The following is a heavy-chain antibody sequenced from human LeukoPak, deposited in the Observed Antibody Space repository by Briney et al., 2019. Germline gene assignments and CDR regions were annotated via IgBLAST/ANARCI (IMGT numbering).Heavy chain of an antibody. CDR1: GYTFTSYY. CDR2: INPGGGST. J-gene: IGHJ6*03. V-gene: IGHV1-46*03. CDR3: ARASYPSYYYYYMDV. Sequence: ASVKVSCKASGYTFTSYYMHWVRQAPGQGLEWMGIINPGGGSTSYAQKFQGRVTMTRDTSTSTVYMELSSLRSEDTAVYYCARASYPSYYYYYMDVSGKGTTVTVSS.